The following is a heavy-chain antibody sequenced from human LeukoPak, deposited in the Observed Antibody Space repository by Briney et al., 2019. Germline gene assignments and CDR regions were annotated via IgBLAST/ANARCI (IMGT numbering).Heavy chain of an antibody. J-gene: IGHJ4*02. Sequence: GGSLRLSCAASGFTFSSYEMNWVRQAPGKGLEWVSYISSSGSTIYYADSVKGRFTISRDNAKNSLYLQMNSLRAEDTAVYYCARDNSGYSYGPLNDYWAREPWSPSPQ. CDR3: ARDNSGYSYGPLNDY. V-gene: IGHV3-48*03. CDR2: ISSSGSTI. CDR1: GFTFSSYE. D-gene: IGHD5-18*01.